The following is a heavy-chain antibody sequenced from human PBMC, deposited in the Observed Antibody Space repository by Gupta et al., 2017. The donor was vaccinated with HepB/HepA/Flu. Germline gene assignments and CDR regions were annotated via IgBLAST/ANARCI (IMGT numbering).Heavy chain of an antibody. CDR1: GFTFSSYT. CDR2: INPSSTYI. V-gene: IGHV3-21*01. CDR3: ARDWYDNSGYYRRFDF. J-gene: IGHJ4*02. Sequence: EVQLEESGGGLVKPGGSLRLSCAASGFTFSSYTMNWVRQAPGKGLEWVSSINPSSTYIYYADSLRGRFTISRDNTKQSLYLQMNSLTAEDTAVYYCARDWYDNSGYYRRFDFWGQRTLVTVSS. D-gene: IGHD3-22*01.